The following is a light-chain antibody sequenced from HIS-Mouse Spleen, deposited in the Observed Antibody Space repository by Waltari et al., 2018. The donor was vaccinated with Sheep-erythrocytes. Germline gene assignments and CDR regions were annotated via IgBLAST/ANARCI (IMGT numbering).Light chain of an antibody. Sequence: QSALTQPRSVSGSPGQSVTISCTGTSRDVGGYNYVSWYQQHPGKAPKLMIYDVSKLPSGVPDRFSGSKSGNTASLTISGLQAEDEADYYCCSYAGSYNHVFATGTKVTVL. CDR2: DVS. CDR3: CSYAGSYNHV. CDR1: SRDVGGYNY. J-gene: IGLJ1*01. V-gene: IGLV2-11*01.